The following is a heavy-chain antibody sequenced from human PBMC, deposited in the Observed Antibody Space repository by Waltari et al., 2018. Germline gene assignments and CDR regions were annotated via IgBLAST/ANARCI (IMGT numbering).Heavy chain of an antibody. CDR2: INSDGSST. D-gene: IGHD6-13*01. CDR3: VRENIAAAGLES. V-gene: IGHV3-74*01. Sequence: EVQLVESGGGLVQPGGSLRLSCVASGFIFSTYWMDWVRQDPGKGLVWVSRINSDGSSTTYADSVKGQFTSSRDNAKNTLYLHMSSLRAEDTAVYYCVRENIAAAGLESWGQGTLVTVSS. CDR1: GFIFSTYW. J-gene: IGHJ4*02.